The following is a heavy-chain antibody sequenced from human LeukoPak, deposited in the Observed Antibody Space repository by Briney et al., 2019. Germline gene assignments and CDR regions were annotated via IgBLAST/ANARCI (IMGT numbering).Heavy chain of an antibody. Sequence: SETLSLTCTVSGGSVSSYYWSWIRQPPGEGLEWIGYIFYSGTTNYNPSLKSRVTISVDTSKNQFSLKLSSVTAADTAVYYCARGSYSSGWYADYWGQGTLVTVSS. CDR2: IFYSGTT. CDR3: ARGSYSSGWYADY. J-gene: IGHJ4*02. CDR1: GGSVSSYY. D-gene: IGHD6-19*01. V-gene: IGHV4-59*02.